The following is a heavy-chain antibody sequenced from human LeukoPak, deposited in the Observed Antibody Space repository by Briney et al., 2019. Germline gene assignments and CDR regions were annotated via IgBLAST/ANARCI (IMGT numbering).Heavy chain of an antibody. CDR2: ISSSSSYT. J-gene: IGHJ3*02. CDR3: ARGRYDSSGYNAFDI. Sequence: TGGSLRLSCAASGFTFSDYYMSWIRQAPGKGLEWGSYISSSSSYTNYADSVKGRFTISRDNAKNSLYLQMNSLRAEDTAVYYCARGRYDSSGYNAFDIWGQGTMVTVSS. D-gene: IGHD3-22*01. V-gene: IGHV3-11*05. CDR1: GFTFSDYY.